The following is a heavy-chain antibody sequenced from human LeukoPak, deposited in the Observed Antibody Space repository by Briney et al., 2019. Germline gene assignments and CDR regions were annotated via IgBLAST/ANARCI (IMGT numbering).Heavy chain of an antibody. Sequence: PGGSLRLSCVASGFTFSHYGMTWVRQAPGKGLEWVSGISSGGDNTYYADSVKGRFTISRDNAKNSLYLQMNSLRAEDTAVYYCARVRGPYRPPDYWGQGTLVTVSS. CDR2: ISSGGDNT. V-gene: IGHV3-21*01. D-gene: IGHD3-16*02. J-gene: IGHJ4*02. CDR1: GFTFSHYG. CDR3: ARVRGPYRPPDY.